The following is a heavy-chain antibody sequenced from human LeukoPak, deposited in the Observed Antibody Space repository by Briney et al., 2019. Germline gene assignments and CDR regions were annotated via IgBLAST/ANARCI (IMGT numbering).Heavy chain of an antibody. Sequence: PGGSLRLSCAASGFTFSTYAMTWVRQAPGKGLEWVSGISGNSDMTYYADSVKGRFSISRDNSKNTLYLQMNSLRAEDTAVYYCARDAPYDGSGYTPDYWGQGTLVTVSS. J-gene: IGHJ4*02. CDR2: ISGNSDMT. V-gene: IGHV3-23*01. CDR3: ARDAPYDGSGYTPDY. CDR1: GFTFSTYA. D-gene: IGHD3-22*01.